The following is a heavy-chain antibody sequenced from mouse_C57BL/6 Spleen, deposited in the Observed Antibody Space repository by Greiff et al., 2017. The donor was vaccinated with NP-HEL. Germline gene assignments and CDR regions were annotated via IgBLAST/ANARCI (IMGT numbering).Heavy chain of an antibody. J-gene: IGHJ1*03. CDR1: GFTFSSSA. V-gene: IGHV5-4*03. CDR2: ISDVGSYT. D-gene: IGHD2-3*01. Sequence: EVKLMESGGGLVKLGGSLKLSCAASGFTFSSSAMSWVRQTPEKRLEWVATISDVGSYTYYPDNVKGRFTISRDNAKNNLYLQMSHLKSEDTAMYYCARDGRDRYFDVWGTGTTVTVSS. CDR3: ARDGRDRYFDV.